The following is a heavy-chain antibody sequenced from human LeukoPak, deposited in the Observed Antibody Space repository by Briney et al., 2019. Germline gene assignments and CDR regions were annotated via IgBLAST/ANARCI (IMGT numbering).Heavy chain of an antibody. CDR3: ARDCDTNSRYSWFDP. Sequence: GGSLRLSCAASGFTFSSFGIHWVRQAPGKGLEWAAVIWSDGTKTYYGDSVKGRFTISRDTSRDTVYLQMNSLRAEDTAVYYCARDCDTNSRYSWFDPWGQGTLVTVSS. CDR2: IWSDGTKT. V-gene: IGHV3-33*01. J-gene: IGHJ5*02. D-gene: IGHD6-13*01. CDR1: GFTFSSFG.